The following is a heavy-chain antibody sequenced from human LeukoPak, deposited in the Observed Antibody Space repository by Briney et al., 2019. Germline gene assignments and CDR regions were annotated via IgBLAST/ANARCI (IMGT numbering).Heavy chain of an antibody. V-gene: IGHV5-51*01. CDR2: IYPGDSDT. J-gene: IGHJ6*02. Sequence: GESLKISCKGSGYSFTSYWIAWVRQMPGKGLEWMGIIYPGDSDTTYSPSFQGQVTISADKSISTAYLQWGSLKASDTAMYYCARGAYDGYYYYYYGMDVWGQGTTVTVSS. CDR1: GYSFTSYW. CDR3: ARGAYDGYYYYYYGMDV. D-gene: IGHD5-24*01.